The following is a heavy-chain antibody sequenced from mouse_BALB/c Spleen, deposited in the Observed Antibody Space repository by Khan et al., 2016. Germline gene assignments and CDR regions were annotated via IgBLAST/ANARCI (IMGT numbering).Heavy chain of an antibody. Sequence: QIQLVQSGPELKKPGETVKISCKASGYIFTNYGMNWVKQAPGKGLKWMGWINTHTGDPTYTDDFKGRFVFSLETSASTAYLQINNLKIEAMATYYCAPMSGVEGFDYWGQGTTLTVSS. CDR1: GYIFTNYG. CDR2: INTHTGDP. V-gene: IGHV9-1*02. D-gene: IGHD1-3*01. J-gene: IGHJ2*01. CDR3: APMSGVEGFDY.